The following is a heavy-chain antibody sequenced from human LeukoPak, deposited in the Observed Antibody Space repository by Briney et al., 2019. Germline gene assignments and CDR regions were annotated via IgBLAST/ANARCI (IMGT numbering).Heavy chain of an antibody. D-gene: IGHD1-26*01. J-gene: IGHJ4*02. CDR1: GFTFSDYN. Sequence: GGSLRLSCAASGFTFSDYNMNWVRQAPGKGLEWVSIIYMAGDTHYGGSVKGRFTISRDNSKNMLFLQMNNVRAEDTAVHYCATHWSYYYWGQGTLVTVSS. V-gene: IGHV3-53*01. CDR3: ATHWSYYY. CDR2: IYMAGDT.